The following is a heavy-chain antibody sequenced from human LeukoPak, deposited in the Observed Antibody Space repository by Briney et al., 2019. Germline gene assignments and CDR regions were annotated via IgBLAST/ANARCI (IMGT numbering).Heavy chain of an antibody. J-gene: IGHJ4*02. D-gene: IGHD3-22*01. CDR1: GFSFSRYW. Sequence: GGSLRLSCAASGFSFSRYWMSWVRQVPRKGLEWVANIKQDGSEKYYVDSVKGRFTISRDNAKNSLYLQMNSLRAEDTTVYYCARDKGDYDTSGSLFVFGGQGTLVTVSS. CDR2: IKQDGSEK. CDR3: ARDKGDYDTSGSLFVF. V-gene: IGHV3-7*03.